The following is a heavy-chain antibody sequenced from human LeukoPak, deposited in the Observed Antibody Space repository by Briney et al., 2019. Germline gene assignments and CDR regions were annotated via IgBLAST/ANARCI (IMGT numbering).Heavy chain of an antibody. CDR2: IYYSGST. Sequence: TPSETLSLTCTVSGGSISSYYWSWIRQPPGKGLEWIGYIYYSGSTNYNPSLKSRVTISVDTSKNQFSLKLSSVTAADTAVYYCARLPGPFGNWAEGDYWGQGTLVTVSS. CDR1: GGSISSYY. J-gene: IGHJ4*02. D-gene: IGHD4-23*01. CDR3: ARLPGPFGNWAEGDY. V-gene: IGHV4-59*08.